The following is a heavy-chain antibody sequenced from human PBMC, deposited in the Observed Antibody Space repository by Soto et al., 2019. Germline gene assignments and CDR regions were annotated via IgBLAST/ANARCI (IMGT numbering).Heavy chain of an antibody. CDR3: ARDKNPIVPFLEWTNWFDP. CDR1: GYTFNRFV. D-gene: IGHD3-3*02. J-gene: IGHJ5*02. CDR2: INTDNGNT. V-gene: IGHV1-3*04. Sequence: QAQLVQSGAEVKKPGASVRVFCKVSGYTFNRFVIHWVRQAPGQRPEWMGWINTDNGNTRYSQRFQDRLTITRDTSATTTYMELSSLRSKDTAIYFCARDKNPIVPFLEWTNWFDPWGQGTLVTVSS.